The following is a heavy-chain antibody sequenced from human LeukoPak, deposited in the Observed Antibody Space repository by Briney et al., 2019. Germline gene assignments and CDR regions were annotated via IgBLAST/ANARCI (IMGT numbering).Heavy chain of an antibody. CDR3: ARGLVYCSSTSCSYYLDY. CDR1: GYTFTSYD. CDR2: MNPNSGNT. V-gene: IGHV1-8*01. D-gene: IGHD2-2*01. Sequence: GASVKVSCKASGYTFTSYDINWVRQATGQGLEWMGWMNPNSGNTGYAQKFQGRVTMTRNTSISTAYMELSSLRSEDTAVYYCARGLVYCSSTSCSYYLDYWGQGTLVTVSS. J-gene: IGHJ4*02.